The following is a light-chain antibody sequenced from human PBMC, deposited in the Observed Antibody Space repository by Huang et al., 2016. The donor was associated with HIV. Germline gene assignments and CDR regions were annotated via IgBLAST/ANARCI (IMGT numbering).Light chain of an antibody. CDR1: QDINRW. CDR3: QQAVSFPLT. CDR2: AAS. V-gene: IGKV1-12*01. J-gene: IGKJ4*01. Sequence: DIQMTQSPSSVSASVGDRISFPCRASQDINRWLAGFPQEPGKAPKLLIYAASTLQGGVPSRFSGRVSGTGFTLTINNLQPEDFATYFCQQAVSFPLTFGGGTKVEIK.